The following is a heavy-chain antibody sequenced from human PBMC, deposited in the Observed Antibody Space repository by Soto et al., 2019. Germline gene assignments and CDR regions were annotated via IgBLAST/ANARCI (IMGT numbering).Heavy chain of an antibody. V-gene: IGHV1-2*04. CDR2: INPNSGGT. CDR1: GYTFTGYY. J-gene: IGHJ6*03. Sequence: ASVKVSCKASGYTFTGYYMHWVRQAPGQGLEWMGWINPNSGGTNYAQKFQGWVTMTRDTSISTAYMELSRLRSDDTAVYYCARGGTDIVVVPAAKPGYYYYMDVWGKGTTVTVSS. D-gene: IGHD2-2*01. CDR3: ARGGTDIVVVPAAKPGYYYYMDV.